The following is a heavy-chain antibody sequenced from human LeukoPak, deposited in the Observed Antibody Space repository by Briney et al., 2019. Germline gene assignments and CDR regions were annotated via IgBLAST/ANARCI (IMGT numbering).Heavy chain of an antibody. CDR2: ISSSSSYI. J-gene: IGHJ4*02. V-gene: IGHV3-21*01. CDR1: GFTFSSYS. CDR3: AGGDYDFWSGYYPDY. Sequence: GGSLRLSCAASGFTFSSYSMNWVRQAPGKGLEWVSSISSSSSYIYYADSVKGRFTISRDNAKNSLYLQMNSLRAEDTAVYYCAGGDYDFWSGYYPDYWGQGTLVTVSS. D-gene: IGHD3-3*01.